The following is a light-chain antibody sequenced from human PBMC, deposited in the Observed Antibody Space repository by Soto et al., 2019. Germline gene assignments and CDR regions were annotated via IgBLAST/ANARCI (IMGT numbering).Light chain of an antibody. CDR2: AAS. V-gene: IGKV1-39*01. J-gene: IGKJ1*01. CDR1: QSISNH. Sequence: DIQMTQSPSSLSASVEDIFIITCRASQSISNHLNWYQQKPGKAPKLLIYAASTLQSGVPSRLSGSGSGTDFTITISCLQSEDFATYYCQQYYSYTWTFGQGTKVDIK. CDR3: QQYYSYTWT.